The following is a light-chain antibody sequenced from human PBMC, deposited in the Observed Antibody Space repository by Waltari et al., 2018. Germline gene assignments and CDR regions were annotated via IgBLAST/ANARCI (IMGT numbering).Light chain of an antibody. J-gene: IGLJ2*01. CDR3: QVWDSSSDHVV. Sequence: SYVLTQAPSVSVSPGQSDGITCVGSNIGSKSVHLHQQKPGQAPVLVLYVDTDRPSGIPWRSSGSTSGNPATRMISRVEAGDEADYYCQVWDSSSDHVVFGGGTKLTVL. CDR1: NIGSKS. CDR2: VDT. V-gene: IGLV3-21*02.